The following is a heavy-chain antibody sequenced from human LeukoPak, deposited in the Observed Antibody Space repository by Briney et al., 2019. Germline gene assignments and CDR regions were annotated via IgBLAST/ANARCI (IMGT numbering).Heavy chain of an antibody. CDR3: ARDAITMVRGVIAPRFDP. CDR1: GYTFTGYY. D-gene: IGHD3-10*01. V-gene: IGHV1-2*06. J-gene: IGHJ5*02. Sequence: ASVKVSCKASGYTFTGYYMHWVRQAPGQGLEWMGRINPNSGGTNSAQKFQGRVTMTRDTSISTAYMELSRLRSDDTAVYYCARDAITMVRGVIAPRFDPWGQGTLVTVSS. CDR2: INPNSGGT.